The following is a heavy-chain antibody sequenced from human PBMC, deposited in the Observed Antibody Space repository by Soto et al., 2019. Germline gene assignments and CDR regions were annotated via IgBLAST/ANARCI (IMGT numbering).Heavy chain of an antibody. CDR2: IYWDDDK. D-gene: IGHD3-22*01. V-gene: IGHV2-5*02. J-gene: IGHJ4*02. Sequence: QITLKESGPTLVKPTQTLTLTCTFSGFSLSTSGAGVGWIRQPPGKALEWLALIYWDDDKRYSPSLKSRLTITKDTSKNQVVLTMTNMDPVDTATYYCAHRRRTEDYYDSSGYYFDYWGQGTLVTVSS. CDR1: GFSLSTSGAG. CDR3: AHRRRTEDYYDSSGYYFDY.